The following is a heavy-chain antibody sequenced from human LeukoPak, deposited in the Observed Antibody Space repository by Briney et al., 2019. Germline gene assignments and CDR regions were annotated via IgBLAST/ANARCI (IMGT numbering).Heavy chain of an antibody. D-gene: IGHD2-21*02. V-gene: IGHV1-18*01. J-gene: IGHJ4*02. CDR3: ARDQGSYCGGDCNSDY. CDR1: GYTFTSYG. Sequence: ASVKVSCKASGYTFTSYGISWVRQAPGQGLEWMGWISAYNGNTNYAQKLQGRVTMTTDTSTSTAYMELRSLRSDDTAVYYCARDQGSYCGGDCNSDYWGQGTLVTVSS. CDR2: ISAYNGNT.